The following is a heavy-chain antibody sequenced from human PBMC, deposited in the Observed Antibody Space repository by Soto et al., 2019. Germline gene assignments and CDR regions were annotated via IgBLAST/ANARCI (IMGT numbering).Heavy chain of an antibody. Sequence: QVQLVESGGGVVQPGRSLRLSCAASGFTFSSYAMHWVRQAPGKGLEWVAVISYDGSNKYYADSVKGRFTISRDNSKNTRYLQMNSLRAEDTAVYYCARGRGIVVVVAAKGGFDPWGQGTLFTVSS. D-gene: IGHD2-15*01. CDR2: ISYDGSNK. CDR3: ARGRGIVVVVAAKGGFDP. J-gene: IGHJ5*02. V-gene: IGHV3-30-3*01. CDR1: GFTFSSYA.